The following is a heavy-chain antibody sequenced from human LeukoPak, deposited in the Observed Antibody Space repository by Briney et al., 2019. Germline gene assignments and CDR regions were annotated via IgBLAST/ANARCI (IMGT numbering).Heavy chain of an antibody. J-gene: IGHJ5*02. CDR1: GYTFTSYA. V-gene: IGHV7-4-1*02. D-gene: IGHD6-13*01. CDR2: INTNTGNP. CDR3: ARDRGIAAAADGDWFDP. Sequence: GASVKVSCKASGYTFTSYAMNWVRQAPGQGLEWMGWINTNTGNPTYAQGFTGRFVFSLDTSVSTAYLQISSLKAEDTAVYYCARDRGIAAAADGDWFDPWGQGTLVTVSS.